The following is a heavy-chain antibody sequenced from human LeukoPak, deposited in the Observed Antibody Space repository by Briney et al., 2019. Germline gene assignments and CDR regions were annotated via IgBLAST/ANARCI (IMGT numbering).Heavy chain of an antibody. V-gene: IGHV3-23*01. CDR1: GFTFSSYA. Sequence: GGSLRLSCAASGFTFSSYAVSWVRQAPGKGLEWVSAISGSGGSTYYADSVKGRFTISRDNSKNTLYLQMNSLRAEDTAVYYCAKLDIKGSGSYFWDYWGQGTLVTVSS. J-gene: IGHJ4*02. CDR2: ISGSGGST. CDR3: AKLDIKGSGSYFWDY. D-gene: IGHD3-10*01.